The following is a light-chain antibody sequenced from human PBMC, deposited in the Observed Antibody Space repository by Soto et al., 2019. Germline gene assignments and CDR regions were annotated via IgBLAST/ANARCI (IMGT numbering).Light chain of an antibody. J-gene: IGKJ2*01. V-gene: IGKV4-1*01. CDR3: QHFYYSPLFN. CDR1: QAVFRDSSGRHL. CDR2: LAS. Sequence: DIVMTQSPDSLAVSLGERASITCRSSQAVFRDSSGRHLLTWYQQKPGQPPKLLIYLASTRESGVPDRFSGSGSFTDFTLTISGLQAEDGAVYECQHFYYSPLFNFGQGSKLEI.